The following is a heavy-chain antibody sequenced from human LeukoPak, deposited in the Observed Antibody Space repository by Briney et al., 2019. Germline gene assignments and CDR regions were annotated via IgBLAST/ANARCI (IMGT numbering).Heavy chain of an antibody. CDR1: GGPISSSSAY. CDR2: IYYSKNT. D-gene: IGHD5-18*01. J-gene: IGHJ4*02. CDR3: VSPRGFSYGYFDY. V-gene: IGHV4-39*01. Sequence: SETLSLTCTVSGGPISSSSAYWGWIRQPPGKVLEWIGSIYYSKNTYYNPSLKRRVTISADTSKNQFSLTLGSVSATDTAVYYRVSPRGFSYGYFDYWGQGTLVTVSS.